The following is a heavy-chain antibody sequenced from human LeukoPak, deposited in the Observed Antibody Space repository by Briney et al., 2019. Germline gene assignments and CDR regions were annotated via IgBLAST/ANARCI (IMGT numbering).Heavy chain of an antibody. CDR3: ARGGTRITIVGVVINDFDY. CDR1: GGSISSGDYY. D-gene: IGHD3-3*01. V-gene: IGHV4-30-4*08. J-gene: IGHJ4*02. CDR2: IYHSGNT. Sequence: TSSETLSLTCTVSGGSISSGDYYWSWIRQPPGKGLEWIGYIYHSGNTYYNPSLKSRLTISVDMPRNQFSLKLRSVTAADTAVYYCARGGTRITIVGVVINDFDYGGQGTLVTVSS.